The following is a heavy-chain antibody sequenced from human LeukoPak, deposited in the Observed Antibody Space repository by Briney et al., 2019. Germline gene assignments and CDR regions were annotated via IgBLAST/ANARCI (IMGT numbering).Heavy chain of an antibody. CDR1: GFTFSDYY. Sequence: GGSLRLSCAASGFTFSDYYMSWIRQAPGKGLEWVSYISSSGSTIYYADSVKGRFTISRANAKNSLYLQMNSLRAEDTAVSYCAREPPRATKGDWFDPWGQGTLVTVSS. V-gene: IGHV3-11*04. CDR2: ISSSGSTI. D-gene: IGHD5-12*01. J-gene: IGHJ5*02. CDR3: AREPPRATKGDWFDP.